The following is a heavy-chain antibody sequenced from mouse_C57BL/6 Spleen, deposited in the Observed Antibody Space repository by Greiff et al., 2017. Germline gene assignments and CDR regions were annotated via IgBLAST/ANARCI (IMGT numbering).Heavy chain of an antibody. D-gene: IGHD1-3*01. V-gene: IGHV1-82*01. CDR3: AKESNYAMDY. Sequence: VPLQQSGPELVKPGASVKISCKASGYAFSSSWMNWVKQRPGKGLEWIGRIYPGDGDTNYNGKFKGKATLTADRTSSTAYMQLSSLTSEDSAVYFCAKESNYAMDYWGQGTSVTVSS. CDR2: IYPGDGDT. CDR1: GYAFSSSW. J-gene: IGHJ4*01.